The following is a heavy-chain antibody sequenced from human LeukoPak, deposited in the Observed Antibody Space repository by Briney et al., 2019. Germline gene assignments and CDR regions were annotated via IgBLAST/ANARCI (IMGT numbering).Heavy chain of an antibody. Sequence: GGSLRLSCAASGFTFSDYSMNWVRQAPGKGLEWVSSIGSSSTYIYYADSLKGRFTISRDNAKNSLYLQMNSLRAEDTAVYYCARDRRYYDSSGYYAFDYWGQGTLVTVSS. J-gene: IGHJ4*02. D-gene: IGHD3-22*01. CDR1: GFTFSDYS. CDR3: ARDRRYYDSSGYYAFDY. CDR2: IGSSSTYI. V-gene: IGHV3-21*01.